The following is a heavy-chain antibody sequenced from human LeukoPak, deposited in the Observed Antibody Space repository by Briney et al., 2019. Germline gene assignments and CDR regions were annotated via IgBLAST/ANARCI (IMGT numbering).Heavy chain of an antibody. Sequence: GASVKVSCKASGYTFTSYGISWVRQAPGQGLEWMGWISAYNGNTNYAQKLQGRVTMTTDTSTSTAYMELRSLRSDDTAVYYCARAVYYYDSSGQSDYWGQGTLVTVSS. J-gene: IGHJ4*02. CDR2: ISAYNGNT. CDR3: ARAVYYYDSSGQSDY. D-gene: IGHD3-22*01. V-gene: IGHV1-18*01. CDR1: GYTFTSYG.